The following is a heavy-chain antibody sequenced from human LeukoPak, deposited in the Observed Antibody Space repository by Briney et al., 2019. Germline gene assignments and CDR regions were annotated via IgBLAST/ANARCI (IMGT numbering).Heavy chain of an antibody. Sequence: SETLSLTCAVSGGSISSGGYSWSWLRQPPGTGLEWIGYIYHSGSTYYNPSLKSRVTISVDRSKNQFSLKLSSVTAADTAVYYCARTGFGELSYFDYWGQGTLVTVSS. J-gene: IGHJ4*02. CDR2: IYHSGST. CDR1: GGSISSGGYS. D-gene: IGHD3-10*01. V-gene: IGHV4-30-2*01. CDR3: ARTGFGELSYFDY.